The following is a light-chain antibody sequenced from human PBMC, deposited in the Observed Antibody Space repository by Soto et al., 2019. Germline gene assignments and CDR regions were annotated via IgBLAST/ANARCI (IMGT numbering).Light chain of an antibody. V-gene: IGKV1-5*01. CDR3: QQYNRYSRT. J-gene: IGKJ1*01. Sequence: DIQMTQSPSTLSASVGDRVTITCRASQSISSWLAWYQQKPGKAPKLLIYDASSLESGVPSRFSGSGSGTEFTLTISSLQPDDFATYYCQQYNRYSRTFGQGTKVDIK. CDR2: DAS. CDR1: QSISSW.